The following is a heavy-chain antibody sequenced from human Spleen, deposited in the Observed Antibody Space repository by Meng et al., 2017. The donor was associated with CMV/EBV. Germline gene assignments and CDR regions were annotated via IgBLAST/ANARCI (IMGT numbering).Heavy chain of an antibody. J-gene: IGHJ3*01. Sequence: ASVKVSCKASGYPFTGFFMHWVRQAPGQGLEWMGRINPNNGDTNYARNFQGRVTMTRDTSMTTVYMELARLTSDDTAVYFCAREQYGGNTYAFDFWGQGTMVTVSS. CDR1: GYPFTGFF. CDR3: AREQYGGNTYAFDF. CDR2: INPNNGDT. V-gene: IGHV1-2*02. D-gene: IGHD4/OR15-4a*01.